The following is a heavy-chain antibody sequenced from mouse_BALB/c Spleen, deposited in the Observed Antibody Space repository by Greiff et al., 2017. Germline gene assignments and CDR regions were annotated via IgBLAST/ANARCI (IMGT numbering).Heavy chain of an antibody. CDR3: TRGRATMITTFAY. D-gene: IGHD2-4*01. Sequence: VQLQQSGAELVRPGASVTLSCKASGYTFTDYEMHWVKQTPVHGLEWIGAIDPETGGTAYNQKFKGKATLTADKSSSTAYMELRSLTSEDSAVYYCTRGRATMITTFAYWGQGTLVTVSA. J-gene: IGHJ3*01. V-gene: IGHV1-15*01. CDR1: GYTFTDYE. CDR2: IDPETGGT.